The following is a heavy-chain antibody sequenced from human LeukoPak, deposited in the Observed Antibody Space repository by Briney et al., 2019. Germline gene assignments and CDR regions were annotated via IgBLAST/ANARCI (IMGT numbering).Heavy chain of an antibody. CDR2: IYTSGST. CDR3: ARVSSSSGLRKLYYFDY. CDR1: GGSISGHY. V-gene: IGHV4-4*07. J-gene: IGHJ4*02. Sequence: SETLSLTCTVSGGSISGHYWSWIRQPAGKGLEWIGRIYTSGSTNYNPSLKSRVTMSVDTSKNQFSLKLSSVTAADTAVYYCARVSSSSGLRKLYYFDYWGQGTLVTVSS. D-gene: IGHD6-6*01.